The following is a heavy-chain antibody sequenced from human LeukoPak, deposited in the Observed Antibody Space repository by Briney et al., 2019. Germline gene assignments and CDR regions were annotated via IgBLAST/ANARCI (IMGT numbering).Heavy chain of an antibody. CDR2: IKSKTVGGTT. CDR3: TTGNQYDFWSGYPPFDY. D-gene: IGHD3-3*01. CDR1: GFTFNNAW. Sequence: GGSLRLSCAASGFTFNNAWMNWVRQAPGKGLEWVGRIKSKTVGGTTDYAAPVKGRFTISRDDSKNTLYLQMNSLKTEDTAVYYCTTGNQYDFWSGYPPFDYWGQGTLVTVSS. V-gene: IGHV3-15*07. J-gene: IGHJ4*02.